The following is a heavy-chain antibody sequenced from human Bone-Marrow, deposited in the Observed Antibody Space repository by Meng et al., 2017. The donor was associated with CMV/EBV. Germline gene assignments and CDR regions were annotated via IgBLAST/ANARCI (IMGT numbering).Heavy chain of an antibody. Sequence: LRLSCTVSGASINSGGYYWSWIRQHPGKGLEWVGYIYYTGSTYYNPPLKSRLTISLDTSENHFSLNLRSVTAADTAVYYCGREGGDAFDIWGQGTMVTVSS. CDR3: GREGGDAFDI. V-gene: IGHV4-31*03. D-gene: IGHD3-16*01. J-gene: IGHJ3*02. CDR2: IYYTGST. CDR1: GASINSGGYY.